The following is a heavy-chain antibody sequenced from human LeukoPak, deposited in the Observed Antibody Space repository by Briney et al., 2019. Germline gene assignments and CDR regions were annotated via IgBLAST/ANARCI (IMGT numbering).Heavy chain of an antibody. CDR1: GYTFTGYY. J-gene: IGHJ4*02. CDR3: ASRGTTGTTGNY. V-gene: IGHV1-2*02. CDR2: INPNSSGT. Sequence: ASVKVSCKASGYTFTGYYMHWERQAPGQGLEWMGWINPNSSGTNYAQKFQGRVTLTRDTSISTAYMELTRLRFDDTAVYYCASRGTTGTTGNYWGQGTLVTVSS. D-gene: IGHD1-1*01.